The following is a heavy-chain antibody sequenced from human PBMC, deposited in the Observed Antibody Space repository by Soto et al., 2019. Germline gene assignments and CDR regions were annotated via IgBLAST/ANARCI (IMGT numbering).Heavy chain of an antibody. V-gene: IGHV5-51*01. J-gene: IGHJ6*02. D-gene: IGHD5-18*01. CDR3: ARLHFTVEDGYSNYYYYGMDV. CDR2: IYPGDSDT. CDR1: GYSFTSYW. Sequence: LKISCKASGYSFTSYWIGWVRQMPGKGLEWMGIIYPGDSDTRYSPSFQGQVTISADKSISTAYLQWSSLKASDTAMYYCARLHFTVEDGYSNYYYYGMDVWGQGTTVTIFS.